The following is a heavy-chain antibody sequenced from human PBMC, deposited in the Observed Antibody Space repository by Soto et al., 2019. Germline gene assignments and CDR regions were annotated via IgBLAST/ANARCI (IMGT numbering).Heavy chain of an antibody. Sequence: GGSLRLSCAASGFTFSNYFMHWVRQVPGEGLVWVSRMSGDGKTISYADSVKGRFTISRDNAKNTLYLQMNSLRVEDTAVYYCARTYVPGIAGFDPWGQGTLVTVSS. CDR1: GFTFSNYF. D-gene: IGHD1-1*01. CDR2: MSGDGKTI. J-gene: IGHJ5*02. CDR3: ARTYVPGIAGFDP. V-gene: IGHV3-74*01.